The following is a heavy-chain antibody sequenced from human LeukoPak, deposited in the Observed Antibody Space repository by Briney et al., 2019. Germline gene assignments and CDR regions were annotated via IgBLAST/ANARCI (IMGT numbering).Heavy chain of an antibody. CDR1: GGSISSYY. J-gene: IGHJ4*02. D-gene: IGHD3-3*01. Sequence: PSETLSLTCTDSGGSISSYYWSWIRQPAGKGLEWIGRIYTSGSTNYNPSLKSRVTMSVDTSKNQFSLKLSSVTAADTAVYYCARDAESDFWSGYYVYWGQGTLVTVSS. CDR3: ARDAESDFWSGYYVY. CDR2: IYTSGST. V-gene: IGHV4-4*07.